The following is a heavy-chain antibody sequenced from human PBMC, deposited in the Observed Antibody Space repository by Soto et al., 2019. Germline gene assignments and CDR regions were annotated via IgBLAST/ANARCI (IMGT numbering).Heavy chain of an antibody. D-gene: IGHD2-2*01. CDR3: AREVMIVVVPAAMRWFDP. V-gene: IGHV1-18*01. CDR1: GYTFTSYG. CDR2: ISAYNGNT. J-gene: IGHJ5*02. Sequence: QVQLVQSGAEVKKPGASVKVSCKASGYTFTSYGISWVRKAPGQGLEWMGWISAYNGNTNYAQKLQGRVTMTTDTSTSTAYMELRSLRSDDTAVYYCAREVMIVVVPAAMRWFDPWGQGTLVTVSS.